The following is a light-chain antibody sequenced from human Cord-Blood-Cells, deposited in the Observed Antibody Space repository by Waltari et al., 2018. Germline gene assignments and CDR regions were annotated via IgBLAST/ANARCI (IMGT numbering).Light chain of an antibody. CDR2: DAS. J-gene: IGKJ4*01. Sequence: DIVLPQSPATLSLSPGERATVSCRASQSVSSYLAWYQQKPGQARRLLIYDASNRATGIPARFSGSGSGTDSTLTISSLEPEDFAVYYCQQRSNWPPLTFGGGTKVEIK. CDR1: QSVSSY. V-gene: IGKV3-11*01. CDR3: QQRSNWPPLT.